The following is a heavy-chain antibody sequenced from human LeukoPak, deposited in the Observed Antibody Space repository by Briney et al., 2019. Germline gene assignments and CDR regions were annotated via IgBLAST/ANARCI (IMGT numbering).Heavy chain of an antibody. CDR1: GFSFSNYA. CDR3: ARDRGDSIVGSDFDS. J-gene: IGHJ4*02. D-gene: IGHD1-26*01. V-gene: IGHV3-23*01. CDR2: LSAGGGST. Sequence: GGSLRLSCAASGFSFSNYAMNWVRQAPGKGLDWVSGLSAGGGSTYYADSVKGRVIISRDNAKNSVFLQMNSLRAEDTAVYYCARDRGDSIVGSDFDSWGQGTLVTVSS.